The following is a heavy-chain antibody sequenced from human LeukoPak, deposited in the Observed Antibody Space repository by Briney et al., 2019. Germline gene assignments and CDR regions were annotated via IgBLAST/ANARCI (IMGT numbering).Heavy chain of an antibody. V-gene: IGHV4-4*09. CDR1: VGSISSYY. CDR3: ARRVQSGSYYDYYYMDV. CDR2: IYTSGST. D-gene: IGHD1-26*01. Sequence: PSETLSLTCTVSVGSISSYYWSWIRQPPGKGLEWIGYIYTSGSTNYNPSLKSRVTISVDTSKNQFSLKLSSVTAADTAVYYCARRVQSGSYYDYYYMDVWGKGTTVTVSS. J-gene: IGHJ6*03.